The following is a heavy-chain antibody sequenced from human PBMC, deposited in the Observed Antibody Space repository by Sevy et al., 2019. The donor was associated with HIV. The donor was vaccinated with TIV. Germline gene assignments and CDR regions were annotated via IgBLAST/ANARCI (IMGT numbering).Heavy chain of an antibody. CDR2: ISGSGGST. CDR1: GFTFSSYA. Sequence: GGSLRLSCAASGFTFSSYAMSWVRQAPGKGLEWVSAISGSGGSTYYADSVKGRFTISRDNSKNTLYLQMNSLRAEDTAVYYCAKDRGGSIVATIDEGAFDYWGPGTLVTVSS. V-gene: IGHV3-23*01. D-gene: IGHD5-12*01. CDR3: AKDRGGSIVATIDEGAFDY. J-gene: IGHJ4*02.